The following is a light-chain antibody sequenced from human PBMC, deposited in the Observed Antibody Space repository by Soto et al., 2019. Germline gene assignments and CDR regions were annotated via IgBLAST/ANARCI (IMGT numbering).Light chain of an antibody. CDR1: QNISSY. J-gene: IGKJ3*01. CDR3: QQYHYWPRL. CDR2: DVS. V-gene: IGKV3-15*01. Sequence: IVLTQSPATLSLSPGKRATLSCRASQNISSYLIWYQQKPGQAPRLLIYDVSNRATGIPARFSGSGSGTEFTLTIGGLLSEDVAIYYCQQYHYWPRLFGPGTKVDIK.